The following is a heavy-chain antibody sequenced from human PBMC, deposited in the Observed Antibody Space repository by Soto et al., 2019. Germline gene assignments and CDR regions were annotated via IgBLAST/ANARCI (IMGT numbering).Heavy chain of an antibody. D-gene: IGHD6-19*01. J-gene: IGHJ6*02. CDR1: GYTFSNYG. CDR3: SRFIMVGGWFDPNYYHGMDV. V-gene: IGHV1-18*01. CDR2: ISGYNGNT. Sequence: ASVKVSCKTSGYTFSNYGINWVRQAPGQGLEWMGWISGYNGNTNYARTVQGRVTMTTDTSTGTVYMERRSLKSDDTAIYYCSRFIMVGGWFDPNYYHGMDVWGQGPTVP.